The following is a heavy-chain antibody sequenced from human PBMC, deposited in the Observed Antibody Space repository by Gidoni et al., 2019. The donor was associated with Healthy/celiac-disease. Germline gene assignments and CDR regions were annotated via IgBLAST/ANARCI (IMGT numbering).Heavy chain of an antibody. CDR3: ARGRDDYGDYEAFDI. V-gene: IGHV1-18*04. D-gene: IGHD4-17*01. Sequence: CKASGYTFTSYGISWVRQAPGQGLEWMGWISAYNGNTNYAQKLQGRVTMTTDTSTSTAYMELRSLRSDDTAVYYCARGRDDYGDYEAFDIWGQGTMVTVSS. CDR2: ISAYNGNT. CDR1: GYTFTSYG. J-gene: IGHJ3*02.